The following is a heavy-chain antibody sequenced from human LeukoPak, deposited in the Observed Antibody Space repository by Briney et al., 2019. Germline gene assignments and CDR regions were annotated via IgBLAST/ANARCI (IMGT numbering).Heavy chain of an antibody. CDR3: ATALYCGGDCYRASFDY. V-gene: IGHV1-24*01. Sequence: PVASVKVSCKVSGYTLTELSMHWVRQAPGKGLEWVGGFDPEDGETIYAQKFQGRVTMTEDTSTDTAYMELSSLGSEDTAVYYCATALYCGGDCYRASFDYWGQGTLVTVSS. CDR2: FDPEDGET. J-gene: IGHJ4*02. D-gene: IGHD2-21*01. CDR1: GYTLTELS.